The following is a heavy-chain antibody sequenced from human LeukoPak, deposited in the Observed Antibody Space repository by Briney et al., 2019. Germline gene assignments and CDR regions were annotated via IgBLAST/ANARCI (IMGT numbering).Heavy chain of an antibody. CDR3: ARDTTLGGLLFDY. Sequence: ASVKVSCKASGYTFTGYYMHWVRQAPGQGLEWMGWVNPNSGGTNYAQKFQGRVTMTRDTSISTAYMELSRLRSDDTAVYYCARDTTLGGLLFDYWGQGTLVTVSS. J-gene: IGHJ4*02. CDR1: GYTFTGYY. V-gene: IGHV1-2*02. D-gene: IGHD3-16*01. CDR2: VNPNSGGT.